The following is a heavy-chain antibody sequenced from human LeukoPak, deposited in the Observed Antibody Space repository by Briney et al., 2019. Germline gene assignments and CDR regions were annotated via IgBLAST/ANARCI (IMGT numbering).Heavy chain of an antibody. D-gene: IGHD2-21*02. CDR3: ARTDCGGDCYYLNFDY. CDR1: GFTFSGYP. Sequence: PEGSLRLSCAASGFTFSGYPIHWVRQAPGKGLEWVAVISYDGSNKYYADSVKGRFTISRDNSKNTLYLQMNSLRAEDTAVYYCARTDCGGDCYYLNFDYWGQGTLVTVSS. CDR2: ISYDGSNK. J-gene: IGHJ4*02. V-gene: IGHV3-30-3*01.